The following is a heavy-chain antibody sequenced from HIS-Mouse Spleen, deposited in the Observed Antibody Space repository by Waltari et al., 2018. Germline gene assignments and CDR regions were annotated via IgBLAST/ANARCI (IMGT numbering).Heavy chain of an antibody. CDR1: GGPISSSSYY. V-gene: IGHV4-39*07. CDR2: IYYSGST. Sequence: QLQLQESGPGLVKPSETLSLTCPVSGGPISSSSYYWGWIRQPPGKGLEWIGSIYYSGSTYYNPSLKGRVTISVDTSKNQFSLKLSSVAAADTAVYDWARESPYSSSWYDWYFDLWGRGTLVTVSS. D-gene: IGHD6-13*01. CDR3: ARESPYSSSWYDWYFDL. J-gene: IGHJ2*01.